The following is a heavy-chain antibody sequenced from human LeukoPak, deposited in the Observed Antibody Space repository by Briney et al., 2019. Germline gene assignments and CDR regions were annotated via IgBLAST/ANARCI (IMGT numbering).Heavy chain of an antibody. Sequence: GGSLRLSCAASGFTFRNYAMHWVRQGPGKGLEWVALISHDGGNKNYTDSVKGRFTISRDNSKNTVYLQMNSLRPEDTAVYYCAKPRGGYYFDYWSQGTLVTVSS. CDR3: AKPRGGYYFDY. V-gene: IGHV3-30*18. CDR1: GFTFRNYA. CDR2: ISHDGGNK. D-gene: IGHD3-3*01. J-gene: IGHJ4*02.